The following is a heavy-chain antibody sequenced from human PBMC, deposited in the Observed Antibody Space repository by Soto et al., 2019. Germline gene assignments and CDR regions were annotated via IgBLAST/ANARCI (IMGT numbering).Heavy chain of an antibody. J-gene: IGHJ4*02. D-gene: IGHD2-15*01. CDR3: ARESRYCSGCSCYFLPGIDY. V-gene: IGHV1-69*12. Sequence: QVQLVQSGAEVKKHGSSVKVSCKASGGTFSSYVISWVRQTPGEGLEWMGGSIPIFGTANNAQKFQGRVTITADESTSTAYMELSSLRSEDTAVYYCARESRYCSGCSCYFLPGIDYWGQGTLVTVSS. CDR2: SIPIFGTA. CDR1: GGTFSSYV.